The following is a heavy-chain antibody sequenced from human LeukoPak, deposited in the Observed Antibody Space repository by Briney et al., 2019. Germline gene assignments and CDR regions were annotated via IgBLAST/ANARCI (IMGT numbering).Heavy chain of an antibody. Sequence: PSETLSLTCTVSGGSISSGSYYWSWIRHPPGKGLEWIGYIYYSGSNNYNPSLKSRVTISVDTSKNQFSLKLSSVTAADTAVYYCASMVRGYYYYGMDVWGKGTTVTVSS. CDR1: GGSISSGSYY. V-gene: IGHV4-61*01. CDR3: ASMVRGYYYYGMDV. D-gene: IGHD3-10*01. CDR2: IYYSGSN. J-gene: IGHJ6*04.